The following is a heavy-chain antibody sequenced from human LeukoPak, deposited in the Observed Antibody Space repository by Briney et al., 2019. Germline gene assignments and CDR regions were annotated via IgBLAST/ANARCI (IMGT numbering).Heavy chain of an antibody. D-gene: IGHD5-18*01. CDR2: IYHSGST. Sequence: SETLSLTCAVSGGSISSSNWWSWVRQPPGKGLEWIGEIYHSGSTYYNPSLKSRVTISVDTSKNQFSLKLSSVTAADTAVYYCARYSYGQTRDYWGQGTLVTVSS. CDR3: ARYSYGQTRDY. V-gene: IGHV4-4*02. J-gene: IGHJ4*02. CDR1: GGSISSSNW.